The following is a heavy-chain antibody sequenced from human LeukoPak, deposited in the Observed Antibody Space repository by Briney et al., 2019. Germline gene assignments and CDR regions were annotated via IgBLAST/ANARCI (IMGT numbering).Heavy chain of an antibody. J-gene: IGHJ6*02. CDR2: VNSGGFII. V-gene: IGHV3-48*02. D-gene: IGHD6-19*01. Sequence: GGSLRLSCAASGFTFSSYGMHWVRQAPGKGLEWVSHVNSGGFIIYYTDSVKGRFTISRDNAKNSLYLRMNSLRDEDTAVYYCAGGTGWITDVWGQGTTVTVSS. CDR3: AGGTGWITDV. CDR1: GFTFSSYG.